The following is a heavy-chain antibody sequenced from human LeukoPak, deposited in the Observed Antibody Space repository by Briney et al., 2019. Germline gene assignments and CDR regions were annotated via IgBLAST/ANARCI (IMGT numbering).Heavy chain of an antibody. CDR1: GFDLSPYT. Sequence: GGSXRLSRSASGFDLSPYTXXXXXQAPGXXLEWVXXISSSSSYMYXXXXXKGRXXXXXDNAKNTLYLQLDSLRAEDTATYYCARRVTTFLSWGQGTLVIVSS. V-gene: IGHV3-21*01. J-gene: IGHJ4*02. CDR3: ARRVTTFLS. CDR2: ISSSSSYM. D-gene: IGHD4-17*01.